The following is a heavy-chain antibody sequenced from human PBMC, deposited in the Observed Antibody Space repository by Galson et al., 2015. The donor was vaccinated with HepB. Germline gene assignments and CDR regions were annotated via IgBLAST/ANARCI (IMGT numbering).Heavy chain of an antibody. CDR3: ARDLTVLLFEDMVRGDHDAFDL. D-gene: IGHD3-10*01. V-gene: IGHV3-11*01. CDR2: ISSSGSTK. Sequence: SLRLSCAASGFTFSDYYMSWIRQAPGKGLEWVSYISSSGSTKHYADSVKGRFTISRDNAKKSVSLQMSSLRADDTALYYCARDLTVLLFEDMVRGDHDAFDLWGQGTMVTVPS. J-gene: IGHJ3*01. CDR1: GFTFSDYY.